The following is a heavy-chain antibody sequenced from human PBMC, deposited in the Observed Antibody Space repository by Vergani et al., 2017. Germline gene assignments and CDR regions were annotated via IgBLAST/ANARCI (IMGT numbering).Heavy chain of an antibody. CDR2: NNPSGGST. CDR3: ARGSVDTAMGFDY. Sequence: QVPLVPSGAEVKKPGASVKVSCKASGYIFTSYYMHWVRPAPGQGLEWMGINNPSGGSTSYAQKFQGRVTMTSDTSTSTVYMELSSLRSEDTAVYYCARGSVDTAMGFDYWGQGTLVTVSS. J-gene: IGHJ4*02. D-gene: IGHD5-18*01. V-gene: IGHV1-46*01. CDR1: GYIFTSYY.